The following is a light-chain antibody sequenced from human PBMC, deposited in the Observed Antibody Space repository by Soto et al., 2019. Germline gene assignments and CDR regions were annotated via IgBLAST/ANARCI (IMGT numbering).Light chain of an antibody. CDR3: QQYNTYSGYT. Sequence: DIQMTQSPSTLSASVGDRVTITCRASQSISSWVAWYQQKPGKAPKLLIYDASSLKSGVPSRFSGSGSGTEFNLTLSSLQPDDFATYYCQQYNTYSGYTFGQGTKLEIK. V-gene: IGKV1-5*01. CDR1: QSISSW. J-gene: IGKJ2*01. CDR2: DAS.